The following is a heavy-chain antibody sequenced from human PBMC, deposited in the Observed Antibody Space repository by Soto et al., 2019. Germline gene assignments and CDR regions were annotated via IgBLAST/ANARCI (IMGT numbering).Heavy chain of an antibody. D-gene: IGHD6-13*01. CDR1: GFIFSNQA. J-gene: IGHJ6*02. Sequence: GGSLRLSCAASGFIFSNQAMCWVRQGPGKGLEWVSLISGSGRYTDYADSVKGRFTISRDNSKNTLYLQMNSLRAEDTAVYYCAKDPPSERMQPDYGMDVWGQGTTVTVSS. CDR2: ISGSGRYT. CDR3: AKDPPSERMQPDYGMDV. V-gene: IGHV3-23*01.